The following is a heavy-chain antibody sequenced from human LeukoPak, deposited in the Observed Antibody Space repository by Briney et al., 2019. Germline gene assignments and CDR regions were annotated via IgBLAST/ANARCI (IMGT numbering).Heavy chain of an antibody. J-gene: IGHJ3*02. CDR3: VSGNDPDYVWGTYRLDAFDI. CDR2: ISSSGTYI. V-gene: IGHV3-21*01. D-gene: IGHD3-16*02. Sequence: GGSLRLSCAASGYTFSDYSVNWVRQVPGKGLEWVSSISSSGTYIYYADSVKGRFTISRDNAKNSLLLQMNSLRAEDTAVYYCVSGNDPDYVWGTYRLDAFDIWGEGTMGIVSS. CDR1: GYTFSDYS.